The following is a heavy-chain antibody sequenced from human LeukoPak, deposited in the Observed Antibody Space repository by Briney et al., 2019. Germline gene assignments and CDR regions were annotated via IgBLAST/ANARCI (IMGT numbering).Heavy chain of an antibody. CDR3: AKDRFFRITAMGD. J-gene: IGHJ4*02. Sequence: GGSLRLSCAASGFTFSSYAMSWVRQAPGKGLEWVSAISGSGGSTYYADSVKGRFTISRDNSKNTLYLQMNSLRAEGTAVYYCAKDRFFRITAMGDWGQGTLVTVSS. V-gene: IGHV3-23*01. CDR1: GFTFSSYA. CDR2: ISGSGGST. D-gene: IGHD5-18*01.